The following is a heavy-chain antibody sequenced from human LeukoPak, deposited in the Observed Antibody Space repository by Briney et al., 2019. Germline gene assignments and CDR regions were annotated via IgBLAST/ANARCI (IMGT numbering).Heavy chain of an antibody. D-gene: IGHD1-26*01. Sequence: GGSLRLSCAASGFTFSSYVMSWVRQAPGKGLEWVSIIYSDGATYYADSVKGRFTISRDNSKNTLYLQMSSLRAEDTAVYYCARVLGGAWYYFDSWGQGTQVTVSS. J-gene: IGHJ4*02. CDR1: GFTFSSYV. CDR3: ARVLGGAWYYFDS. V-gene: IGHV3-53*01. CDR2: IYSDGAT.